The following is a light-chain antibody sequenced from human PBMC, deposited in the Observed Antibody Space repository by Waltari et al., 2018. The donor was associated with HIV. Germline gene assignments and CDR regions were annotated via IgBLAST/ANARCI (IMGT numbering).Light chain of an antibody. J-gene: IGLJ2*01. CDR3: QVWDTSSDHPGVV. CDR1: NIGSKS. CDR2: EDS. V-gene: IGLV3-21*02. Sequence: SYVLTPPPSVSVAPGQTARITCGGNNIGSKSVHWYQQRPGQAPVLVIYEDSDRPSGIPERFSGSNSGNMATLTISRVEAGDEADYYCQVWDTSSDHPGVVFGGGTKLTVL.